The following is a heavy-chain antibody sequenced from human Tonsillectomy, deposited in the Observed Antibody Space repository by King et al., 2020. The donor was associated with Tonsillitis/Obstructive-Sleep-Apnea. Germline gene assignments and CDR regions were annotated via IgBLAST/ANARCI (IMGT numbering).Heavy chain of an antibody. CDR1: GFTFSSYS. CDR2: ISSSSSTI. CDR3: ARELIGCSSTSCYRGYYFDY. J-gene: IGHJ4*02. V-gene: IGHV3-48*02. Sequence: EVQLVESGGGLVQPGGSLRLSCAASGFTFSSYSMNWVRQAPGKGLEWVSYISSSSSTIYYADSVKGRFTISRDNAKNSLYLKMNSLRDEDTAVYYCARELIGCSSTSCYRGYYFDYWGQGTLVTVSS. D-gene: IGHD2-2*02.